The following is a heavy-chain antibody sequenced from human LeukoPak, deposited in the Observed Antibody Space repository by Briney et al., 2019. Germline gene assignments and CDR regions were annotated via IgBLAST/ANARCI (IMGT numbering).Heavy chain of an antibody. D-gene: IGHD6-13*01. J-gene: IGHJ4*02. CDR2: ISAYNGNT. CDR1: GCTFTSYG. Sequence: ASVKVSCKASGCTFTSYGISWVRQAPGQGLEWMGWISAYNGNTNYAQKLQGRVTMTTDTSTSTAYMELRSLRSDDTAVYYCARDKSYSSSWYIDYWGQGTLVTVSS. V-gene: IGHV1-18*01. CDR3: ARDKSYSSSWYIDY.